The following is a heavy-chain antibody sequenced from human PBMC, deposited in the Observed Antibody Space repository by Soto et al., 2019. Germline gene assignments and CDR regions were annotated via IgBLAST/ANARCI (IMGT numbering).Heavy chain of an antibody. V-gene: IGHV4-31*03. D-gene: IGHD5-18*01. CDR1: GGSISSGGYY. Sequence: QVQLQESGPGLVKPSQTLSLTCTVSGGSISSGGYYWSWIRQHPGKGLEWIGYIYYSGSTYYNPSPKSRVTKSVDTSKNQFSLKLSSVTAADTAVYYCARGIQLWLRVGYYFDYWGQGTLVTVSS. CDR3: ARGIQLWLRVGYYFDY. CDR2: IYYSGST. J-gene: IGHJ4*02.